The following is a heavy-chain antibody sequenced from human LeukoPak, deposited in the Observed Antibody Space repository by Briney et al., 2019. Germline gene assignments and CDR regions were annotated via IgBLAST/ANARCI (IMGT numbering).Heavy chain of an antibody. D-gene: IGHD3-10*01. CDR1: GFTFSSYS. CDR2: ISSSSSTI. J-gene: IGHJ4*02. CDR3: AKYYGGGVDY. Sequence: GVSLRPSCAASGFTFSSYSMNWVRQALGKGLEWVSYISSSSSTICYADSVKGRFTVSRDNAKNSLYLQMNSLRAEDTAVYYCAKYYGGGVDYWGQGTLVAVSS. V-gene: IGHV3-48*01.